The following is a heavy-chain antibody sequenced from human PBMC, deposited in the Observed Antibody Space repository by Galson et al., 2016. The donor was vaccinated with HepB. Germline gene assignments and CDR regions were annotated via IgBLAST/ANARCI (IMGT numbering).Heavy chain of an antibody. CDR2: IKSDGGST. CDR3: ARTRGGYSPGDY. CDR1: GFTFSDYW. Sequence: SLRLSCAASGFTFSDYWMHWIRQVPGKGLVWVSRIKSDGGSTTYVDSVKGRFTISRDNAKNTVYLEMHSLRDEDTAVYYCARTRGGYSPGDYWGQGTLVTVSS. V-gene: IGHV3-74*03. J-gene: IGHJ4*02. D-gene: IGHD3-10*01.